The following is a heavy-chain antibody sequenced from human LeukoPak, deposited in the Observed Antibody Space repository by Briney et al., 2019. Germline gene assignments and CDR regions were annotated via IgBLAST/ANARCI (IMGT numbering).Heavy chain of an antibody. CDR2: IYYSGST. D-gene: IGHD5-18*01. CDR3: ARSGDTAMVFDY. V-gene: IGHV4-61*01. J-gene: IGHJ4*02. Sequence: SSETLPLTCTVCGGSVSSGSYYWSWIRQPPGKGLEWIGYIYYSGSTNYNPSLKSRVTISVDTSKNQFSLKLSSVTAADTAVYYCARSGDTAMVFDYWGQGTLVTVSS. CDR1: GGSVSSGSYY.